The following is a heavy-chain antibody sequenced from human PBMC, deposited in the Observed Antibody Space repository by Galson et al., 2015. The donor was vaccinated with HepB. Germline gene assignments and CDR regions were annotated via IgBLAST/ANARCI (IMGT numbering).Heavy chain of an antibody. CDR3: ARGATQALGY. V-gene: IGHV3-66*01. Sequence: SLRLSCAASGFAVNSNYMSWVRQAPGKGLEWVSFIYSGGSTNYADSVKGRFTISRDNSKNTLYLQMNSLRAEDTAVYYCARGATQALGYWGQGTLVTVSP. CDR2: IYSGGST. D-gene: IGHD7-27*01. J-gene: IGHJ4*02. CDR1: GFAVNSNY.